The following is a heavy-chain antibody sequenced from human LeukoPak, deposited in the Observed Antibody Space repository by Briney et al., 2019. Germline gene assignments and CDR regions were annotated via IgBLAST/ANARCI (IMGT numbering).Heavy chain of an antibody. D-gene: IGHD4-17*01. CDR2: IYTSGST. Sequence: PSETLSLTCTVSGGSISSYYWSWIRQPAGKGLEWIGRIYTSGSTNYNPFLKSRVTMSVDTSKNQFSLKLNSVTAADAAVYYCAKKDYGDHRGFDYWGQGTLVTVSS. J-gene: IGHJ4*02. V-gene: IGHV4-4*07. CDR3: AKKDYGDHRGFDY. CDR1: GGSISSYY.